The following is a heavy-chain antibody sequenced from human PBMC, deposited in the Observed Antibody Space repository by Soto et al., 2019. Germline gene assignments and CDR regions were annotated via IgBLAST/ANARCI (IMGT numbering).Heavy chain of an antibody. Sequence: PWETLSLTCTVSGGSISSYYWSWIRQPPGRGLEWIGYIYYSGCTNYNPSLKSRVTISVDTSKNQFSLKLSSVTAADTAVYYCARDPRKKWFGESYFDYWGQGTLVTVS. J-gene: IGHJ4*02. CDR3: ARDPRKKWFGESYFDY. V-gene: IGHV4-59*01. CDR1: GGSISSYY. D-gene: IGHD3-10*01. CDR2: IYYSGCT.